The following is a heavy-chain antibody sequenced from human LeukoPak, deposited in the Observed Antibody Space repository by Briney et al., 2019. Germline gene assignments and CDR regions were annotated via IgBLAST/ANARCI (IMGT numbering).Heavy chain of an antibody. CDR1: GGSFSGYY. J-gene: IGHJ6*03. CDR2: IYYSGST. V-gene: IGHV4-39*01. Sequence: KPSETLSLTCAVYGGSFSGYYWGWIRQPPGKGLGWIGSIYYSGSTYFNPSLKSRVTISVDTSKNQSSLKLSSVTAADTAVYYCARSHYYYYYYMDVWGKGTTVTISS. CDR3: ARSHYYYYYYMDV.